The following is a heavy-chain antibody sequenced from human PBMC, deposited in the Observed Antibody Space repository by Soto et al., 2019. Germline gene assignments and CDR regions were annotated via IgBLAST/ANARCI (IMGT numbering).Heavy chain of an antibody. V-gene: IGHV3-30-3*01. Sequence: GGSLRLSCAASGFTFSSYAMHWVRQAPGKGLELVAVISYDGSNKYYADSVKGRFTISRDNSKNTLYLQMNSLRAEDAAVYYCAIDFRGCYDSSGYYLDSFDIWGQGTMVTVSS. D-gene: IGHD3-22*01. CDR2: ISYDGSNK. CDR1: GFTFSSYA. J-gene: IGHJ3*02. CDR3: AIDFRGCYDSSGYYLDSFDI.